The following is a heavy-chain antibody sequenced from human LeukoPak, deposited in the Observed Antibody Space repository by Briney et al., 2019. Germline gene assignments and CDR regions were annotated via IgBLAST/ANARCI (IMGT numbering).Heavy chain of an antibody. J-gene: IGHJ4*02. V-gene: IGHV6-1*01. CDR3: AREYSSSGLAFDY. Sequence: SQTLSLTCAISGDSVSSNSSAWNWIRQSPSRGLQWLGRTYYRSKRYNDYALSVKSRITINPDTSKNQFSLQLNSVTPEDTAVYYCAREYSSSGLAFDYWGQGTLVTVSS. CDR2: TYYRSKRYN. D-gene: IGHD6-19*01. CDR1: GDSVSSNSSA.